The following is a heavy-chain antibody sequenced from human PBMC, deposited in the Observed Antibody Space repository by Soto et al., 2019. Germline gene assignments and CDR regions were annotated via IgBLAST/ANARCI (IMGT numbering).Heavy chain of an antibody. D-gene: IGHD2-21*02. CDR2: ITSGSTYT. CDR3: AGDRVCFCEHEWSYFDY. CDR1: GFTFSDYY. V-gene: IGHV3-11*05. Sequence: QVQLVESGGGLVKPGGSLRLSCAASGFTFSDYYMSWIRQAPGKGLEWVSYITSGSTYTNYADSVKGRFTISRDNAKNSLYLQMISLRAVDTAVYYCAGDRVCFCEHEWSYFDYWGQGTPVTVSS. J-gene: IGHJ4*02.